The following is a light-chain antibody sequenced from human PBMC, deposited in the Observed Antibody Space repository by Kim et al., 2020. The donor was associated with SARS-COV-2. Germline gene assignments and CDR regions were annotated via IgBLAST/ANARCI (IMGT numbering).Light chain of an antibody. J-gene: IGKJ1*01. V-gene: IGKV1-8*01. CDR2: AAS. CDR1: QGISSY. CDR3: QQYYSYPQT. Sequence: SSTGDRVTITCRASQGISSYLAWYQQKPGKAPKLLIYAASTLQSGVPSRFSGSGSGTDFTLTISCLQSEDFATYYCQQYYSYPQTFGQGTKVDIK.